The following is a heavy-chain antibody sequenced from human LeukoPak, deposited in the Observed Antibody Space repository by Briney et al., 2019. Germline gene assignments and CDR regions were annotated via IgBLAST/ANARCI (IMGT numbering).Heavy chain of an antibody. CDR3: AAGHYDFWSGYLSGGDHDAFDI. CDR1: GYTFTSYG. Sequence: ASVKVSCKASGYTFTSYGISWVRQAPGQGLEWMGWISAYNGNTNYAQKLQGRVTMTTDTSTSTAYMELSSLRSEDTAVYYCAAGHYDFWSGYLSGGDHDAFDIWGQGTMVTVSS. CDR2: ISAYNGNT. J-gene: IGHJ3*02. D-gene: IGHD3-3*01. V-gene: IGHV1-18*01.